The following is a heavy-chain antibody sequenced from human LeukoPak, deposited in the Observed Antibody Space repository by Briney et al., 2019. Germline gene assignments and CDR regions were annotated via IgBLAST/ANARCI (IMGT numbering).Heavy chain of an antibody. J-gene: IGHJ5*02. D-gene: IGHD3-10*01. Sequence: PSETLSLTCTVSGGSISSYYWSWIRQPAGKGLEWIGRIHTSGSTNYNPSLKSRVTMSVDTSKNQFSLKLSSVIAADTAVYYCARDRSEVMVRGVIILGPPHNWFDPWGQGTLVTVSS. CDR3: ARDRSEVMVRGVIILGPPHNWFDP. CDR1: GGSISSYY. CDR2: IHTSGST. V-gene: IGHV4-4*07.